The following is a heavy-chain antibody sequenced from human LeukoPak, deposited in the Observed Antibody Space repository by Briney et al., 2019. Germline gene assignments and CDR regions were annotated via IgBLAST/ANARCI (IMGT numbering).Heavy chain of an antibody. CDR1: GFTFDDYA. J-gene: IGHJ6*02. CDR2: ISWNSGSI. D-gene: IGHD6-13*01. V-gene: IGHV3-9*01. CDR3: AKGVSIAAAAHYYYYGMDV. Sequence: GGSLRLSCAASGFTFDDYAMHWVRQAPGKGLEWVSGISWNSGSIGYADSVKGRFTISRDNAKNSLYLQMDSLRAEDTALYYCAKGVSIAAAAHYYYYGMDVWGQGTTVTVSS.